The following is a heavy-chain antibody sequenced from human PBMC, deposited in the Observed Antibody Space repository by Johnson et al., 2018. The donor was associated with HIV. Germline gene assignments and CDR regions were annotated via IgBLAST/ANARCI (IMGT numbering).Heavy chain of an antibody. Sequence: VQLVESGGGSVKPGGSLRLSCAASEFTFKDYYMNWIRQAPGKGLEWVSHISSSGTTKYYSDSVKGRFTISRDNAKKSLYLEMRDLRVDDTATYYCARDAKVGYGDAFDIWGHGTMVTVSS. V-gene: IGHV3-11*04. J-gene: IGHJ3*02. CDR3: ARDAKVGYGDAFDI. D-gene: IGHD5-12*01. CDR1: EFTFKDYY. CDR2: ISSSGTTK.